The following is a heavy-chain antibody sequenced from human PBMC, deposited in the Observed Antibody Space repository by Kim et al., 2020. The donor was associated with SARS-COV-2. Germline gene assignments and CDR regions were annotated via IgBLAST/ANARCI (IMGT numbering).Heavy chain of an antibody. D-gene: IGHD2-2*01. CDR1: GFTFSSYG. V-gene: IGHV3-33*01. J-gene: IGHJ6*02. Sequence: GGSLRLSCAASGFTFSSYGMHWVRQAPGKGLEWVAAIWYDGSNKYYADSVKGRFTISRDNSKNTLYLQMNSLRAEDTAVYYCARDAVVYCSSTSCIYYYYGMDVWGQGTTVTVSS. CDR3: ARDAVVYCSSTSCIYYYYGMDV. CDR2: IWYDGSNK.